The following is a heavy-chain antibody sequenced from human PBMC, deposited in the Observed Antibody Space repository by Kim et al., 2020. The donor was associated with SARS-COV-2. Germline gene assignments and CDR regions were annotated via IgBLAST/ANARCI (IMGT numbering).Heavy chain of an antibody. V-gene: IGHV1-18*01. Sequence: ASVKVSCKASGYTFTSYGINWVRQAPGQGLEWMGWISAYNGNTNYAQKLQGRVTMTTDTSTRTAYMELRSLRSDDTAVYYCARATYYYGSGSYYRGVVPVLDAFDIWGQGTMVTVSS. D-gene: IGHD3-10*01. CDR3: ARATYYYGSGSYYRGVVPVLDAFDI. CDR1: GYTFTSYG. CDR2: ISAYNGNT. J-gene: IGHJ3*02.